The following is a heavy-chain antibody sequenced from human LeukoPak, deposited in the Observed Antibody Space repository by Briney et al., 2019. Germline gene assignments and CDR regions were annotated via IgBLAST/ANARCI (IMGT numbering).Heavy chain of an antibody. V-gene: IGHV3-53*01. Sequence: AGGSLRLSCTSSGFSISYKYMSWVRQAPGKGLEWVSTSYSDGGTYYADSLKGRFTISRDASKNTLYLQMNSLRAEDTAVYYCAKSGYNRFDYWGQGTLVTVSS. D-gene: IGHD5-24*01. CDR3: AKSGYNRFDY. CDR1: GFSISYKY. J-gene: IGHJ4*02. CDR2: SYSDGGT.